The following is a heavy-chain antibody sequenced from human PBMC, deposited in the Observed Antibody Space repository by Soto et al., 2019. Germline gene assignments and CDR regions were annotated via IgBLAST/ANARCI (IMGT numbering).Heavy chain of an antibody. Sequence: SETLSLTCTVSGGSISSNNYYWGWIRQPPGKGLEWIGSIYYSGNIYYNPSLKSRVTISVDTAKNQFSLKVNSVTAADTAVYYCARASTTVTTLAYWGQGTLVTVSS. CDR3: ARASTTVTTLAY. CDR1: GGSISSNNYY. V-gene: IGHV4-39*01. CDR2: IYYSGNI. J-gene: IGHJ4*02. D-gene: IGHD4-17*01.